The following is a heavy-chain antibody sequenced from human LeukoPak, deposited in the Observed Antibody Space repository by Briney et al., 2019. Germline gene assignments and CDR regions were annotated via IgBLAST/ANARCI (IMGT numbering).Heavy chain of an antibody. CDR1: GGSISSYY. V-gene: IGHV4-59*01. CDR2: IYYSGST. J-gene: IGHJ5*02. CDR3: ARTYSSSACGCFDP. Sequence: SETLSLTCTVSGGSISSYYWSWIRQPPGKGLEWIGYIYYSGSTNYNPSLKSRVTISVDTSKNQFSLKLSSVTAADTAVYYCARTYSSSACGCFDPCGQGTPVTVSS. D-gene: IGHD6-13*01.